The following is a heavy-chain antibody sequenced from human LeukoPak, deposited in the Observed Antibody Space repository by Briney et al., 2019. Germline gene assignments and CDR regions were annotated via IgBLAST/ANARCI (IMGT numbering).Heavy chain of an antibody. D-gene: IGHD3-22*01. CDR3: ARTYYYDSSGYYYDWFDP. V-gene: IGHV2-70*11. Sequence: SGPALVKPTQTLTLTCTFSGFSLITSGMCVSWIRQPPGKALEWLARIDWDDDKYYSTSLKTRLTISKDTSKNQVVLTMTNMDPVDTATYYCARTYYYDSSGYYYDWFDPWGQGTLVTVSS. CDR1: GFSLITSGMC. J-gene: IGHJ5*02. CDR2: IDWDDDK.